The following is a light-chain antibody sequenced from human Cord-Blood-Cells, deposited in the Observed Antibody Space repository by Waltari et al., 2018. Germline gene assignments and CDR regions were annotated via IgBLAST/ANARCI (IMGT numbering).Light chain of an antibody. CDR2: VVS. J-gene: IGLJ3*02. Sequence: QSALTQPASVSGSPGQSITISCTGTSSDVGGYNYVSWYQQHPGKAPKRMIDVVSRRPSGVSNRFSGSKSGNTASLTISGLQAEDEADYYCSSYTSSSTRVFGGGTKLTVL. CDR1: SSDVGGYNY. V-gene: IGLV2-14*01. CDR3: SSYTSSSTRV.